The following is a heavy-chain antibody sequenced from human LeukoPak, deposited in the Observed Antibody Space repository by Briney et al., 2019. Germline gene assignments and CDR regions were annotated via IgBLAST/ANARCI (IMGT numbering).Heavy chain of an antibody. V-gene: IGHV4-30-2*01. Sequence: SETLSLTCTVSGGSISSGDYYWSWIRQPPGKGLEWIGYIHHSGSTYYNPSLKSRVTISVARSKNQFSLKLNSVTATDTAVYYCAREVRHQNWFDPWGQGTLVTASS. D-gene: IGHD4/OR15-4a*01. J-gene: IGHJ5*02. CDR1: GGSISSGDYY. CDR2: IHHSGST. CDR3: AREVRHQNWFDP.